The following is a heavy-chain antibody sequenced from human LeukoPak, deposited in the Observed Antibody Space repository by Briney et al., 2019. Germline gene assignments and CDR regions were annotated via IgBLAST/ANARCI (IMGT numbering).Heavy chain of an antibody. CDR3: ARGLVGATMRYYYHGMDV. J-gene: IGHJ6*02. Sequence: SETLSLTCAVYGGSFSGYYWTWIRQPPGKGLEWIGEINHSESTNYNPSLKSRVTISVDTSKNQFSLTLSSVTAADTAVYYCARGLVGATMRYYYHGMDVWGQGTTVTVSS. V-gene: IGHV4-34*01. CDR1: GGSFSGYY. CDR2: INHSEST. D-gene: IGHD1-26*01.